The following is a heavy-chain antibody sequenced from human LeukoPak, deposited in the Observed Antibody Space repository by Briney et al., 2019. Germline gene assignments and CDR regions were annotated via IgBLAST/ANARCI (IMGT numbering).Heavy chain of an antibody. CDR2: ISGSGGST. V-gene: IGHV3-23*01. CDR3: AKVGLRGLLYFDY. CDR1: GFTFSSYA. Sequence: GGSLRLSCAASGFTFSSYAMGWVRQAPGKGLEWVSAISGSGGSTYYADSVKGRFTISRDNSKNTLYLQMNSLRAEDTAVYYCAKVGLRGLLYFDYWGQGTLVTVSS. D-gene: IGHD5-12*01. J-gene: IGHJ4*02.